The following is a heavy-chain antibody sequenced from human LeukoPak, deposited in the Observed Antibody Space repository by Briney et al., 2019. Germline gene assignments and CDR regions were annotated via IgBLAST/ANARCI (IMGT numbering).Heavy chain of an antibody. D-gene: IGHD4-23*01. J-gene: IGHJ4*02. V-gene: IGHV3-23*01. CDR3: AKENYGGNSIDY. Sequence: GGSLRLSCAASGFTFSSYAMSWVRQAPGKGLEWVSAISGSGGSTYYADSVKGRLTISRDNSKYTLYLQMNSLRAEDTAVYYCAKENYGGNSIDYWGQGTLVTVSS. CDR1: GFTFSSYA. CDR2: ISGSGGST.